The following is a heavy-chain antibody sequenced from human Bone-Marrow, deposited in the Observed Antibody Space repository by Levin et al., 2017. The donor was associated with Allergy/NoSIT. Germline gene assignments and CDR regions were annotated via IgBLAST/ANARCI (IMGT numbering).Heavy chain of an antibody. CDR3: ARDDYADFTGWV. J-gene: IGHJ4*02. V-gene: IGHV4-61*01. CDR1: GGSVSSDTYY. CDR2: ISSSGST. Sequence: SETLSLTCTVSGGSVSSDTYYWSWIRQPPGKGLEWIGYISSSGSTYYNPSLMSRVTISVHPSKNQFSLKLTSVTPADTAVYYCARDDYADFTGWVWGQGSLVTVSS. D-gene: IGHD4-17*01.